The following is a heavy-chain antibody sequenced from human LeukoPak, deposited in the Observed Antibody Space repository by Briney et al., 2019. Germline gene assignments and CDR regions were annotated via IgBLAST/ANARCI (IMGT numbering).Heavy chain of an antibody. CDR2: ITGTGGST. CDR1: GFTFSSYA. V-gene: IGHV3-23*01. CDR3: ANPFSTSSYYVFDY. Sequence: GGSLRLSCAASGFTFSSYAMSWVRQAPGKGLEWVSVITGTGGSTNYADSAKGRFTISRDNSKNTLYLQMNSLRAEDTAVYYCANPFSTSSYYVFDYWGQGTLVTVSS. D-gene: IGHD2-2*01. J-gene: IGHJ4*02.